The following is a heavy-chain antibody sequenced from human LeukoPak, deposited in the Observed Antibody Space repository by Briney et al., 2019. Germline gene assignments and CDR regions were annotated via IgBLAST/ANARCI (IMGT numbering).Heavy chain of an antibody. CDR1: GYTFTSYG. J-gene: IGHJ4*02. CDR2: ISAYNGNT. V-gene: IGHV1-18*01. Sequence: ASVKVSCKASGYTFTSYGISWVRQAPGQGLEWMGWISAYNGNTNYAQKLQGRVTMTTDTSTSTAYMELRSLRSDDTAVYYCARVADFWSGYCTGYFDYWGQGTLVTVSS. D-gene: IGHD3-3*01. CDR3: ARVADFWSGYCTGYFDY.